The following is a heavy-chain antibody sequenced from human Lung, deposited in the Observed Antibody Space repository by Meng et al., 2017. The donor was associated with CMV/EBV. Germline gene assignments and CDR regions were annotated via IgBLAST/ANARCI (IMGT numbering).Heavy chain of an antibody. CDR1: GFTFSSYS. CDR2: ISSSSSTI. CDR3: ARELGYNFWCGYQGARYYYYGMDV. D-gene: IGHD3-3*01. Sequence: GESXKISXAASGFTFSSYSMNWVRQAPGKGLEWVSYISSSSSTIYYADSVKGRFTISRDNAKNSLYLQMNSLRAEDTAVYYCARELGYNFWCGYQGARYYYYGMDVWGQGTXVTVSS. V-gene: IGHV3-48*04. J-gene: IGHJ6*02.